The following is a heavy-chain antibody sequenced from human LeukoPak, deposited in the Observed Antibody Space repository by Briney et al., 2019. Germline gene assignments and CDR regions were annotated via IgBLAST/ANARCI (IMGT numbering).Heavy chain of an antibody. CDR3: ASGYDFWSGYVVGTYYYMDV. CDR1: GYTFTSYD. J-gene: IGHJ6*03. Sequence: ASVKVSCKASGYTFTSYDINWVRQATGQGLEWMGWMNPNSGNTGYAQKLKGRVTITRNTSISTAYMELSSLRSEDTAVYYCASGYDFWSGYVVGTYYYMDVWGKGTTVTVSS. V-gene: IGHV1-8*03. D-gene: IGHD3-3*01. CDR2: MNPNSGNT.